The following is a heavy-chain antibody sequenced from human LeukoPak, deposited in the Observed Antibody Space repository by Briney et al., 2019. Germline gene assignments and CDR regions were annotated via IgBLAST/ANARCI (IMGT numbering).Heavy chain of an antibody. CDR2: IIPIIGIA. J-gene: IGHJ3*01. D-gene: IGHD2-2*01. Sequence: ASVKVSCKASGGSFNSYAFSWVRQAPGQGLEWMGRIIPIIGIANYAQKFQGRVTITADKSTSTGYMELRSLRSEDAAVYYCVRAPYCTSTSCYAHDVFDVWGQGTMVTVSS. CDR3: VRAPYCTSTSCYAHDVFDV. V-gene: IGHV1-69*04. CDR1: GGSFNSYA.